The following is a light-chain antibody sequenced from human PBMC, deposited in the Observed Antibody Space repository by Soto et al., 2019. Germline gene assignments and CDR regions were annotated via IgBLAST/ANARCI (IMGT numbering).Light chain of an antibody. CDR3: QSYDSSLSGSVV. J-gene: IGLJ2*01. Sequence: QSVLTQLPSVSGSPGQRVTISCTGSSSNIGAGYDVHWYQQLPGTAPKLLIYDNSNRPSGVPDRFSGSKSGTSASLAITGLQAEDEADYYCQSYDSSLSGSVVFGGGTKLTVL. CDR1: SSNIGAGYD. V-gene: IGLV1-40*01. CDR2: DNS.